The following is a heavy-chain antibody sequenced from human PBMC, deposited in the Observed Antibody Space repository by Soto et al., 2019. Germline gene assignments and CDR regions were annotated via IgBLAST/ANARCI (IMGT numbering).Heavy chain of an antibody. Sequence: SVKVSCKASGGTFSSYAISWVRQAPGQGLEWMGGIIPIFGTANYAQKFQGRVTITADESTSTAYMELSSLRSEDTAVYYCARSAREDGPGLPYYYGMDVWGRGTTVTVSS. CDR1: GGTFSSYA. CDR3: ARSAREDGPGLPYYYGMDV. CDR2: IIPIFGTA. V-gene: IGHV1-69*13. J-gene: IGHJ6*02.